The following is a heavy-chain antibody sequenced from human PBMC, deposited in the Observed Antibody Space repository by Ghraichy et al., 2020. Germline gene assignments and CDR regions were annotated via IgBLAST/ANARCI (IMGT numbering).Heavy chain of an antibody. CDR1: GSSISSCYY. D-gene: IGHD6-19*01. J-gene: IGHJ5*02. CDR2: ISHSGST. V-gene: IGHV4-38-2*02. CDR3: ARVESSGWRLDWFDP. Sequence: SETLSLTCTVSGSSISSCYYWGWIRQPPGKGLEWIGSISHSGSTYYNPSLKSRVTISVDTSKNQFSLKLNSVTAADTAVYYCARVESSGWRLDWFDPWGQGTLVPVSS.